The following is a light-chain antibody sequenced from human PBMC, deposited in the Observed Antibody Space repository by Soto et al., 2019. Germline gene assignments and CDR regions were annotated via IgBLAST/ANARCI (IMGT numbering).Light chain of an antibody. V-gene: IGKV3-20*01. CDR3: HQYGSSPNT. CDR1: QSISSF. J-gene: IGKJ2*01. CDR2: GAS. Sequence: EIVLTQSPATLSLSPGEGATLSCRASQSISSFLAWYQQKPGQAPRLLIYGASSRATGIPDRFSGSGSGTDFTLTISRLEPEDFAVYYCHQYGSSPNTFGQGTKVDIK.